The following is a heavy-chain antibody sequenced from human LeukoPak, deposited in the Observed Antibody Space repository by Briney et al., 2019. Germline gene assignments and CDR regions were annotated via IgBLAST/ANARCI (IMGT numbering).Heavy chain of an antibody. CDR3: ARSPIVVRPTYSYYYGMDV. Sequence: PGGSLRLSCAASGFTFSSYAMHWVRQAPGKGLEWVAVVSYDGVNNYYADSVKGRFTISRDNSRNTLYLQVNSLKAEDTAVYYCARSPIVVRPTYSYYYGMDVWGQGTTVTVSS. V-gene: IGHV3-30*04. J-gene: IGHJ6*02. CDR1: GFTFSSYA. D-gene: IGHD2-15*01. CDR2: VSYDGVNN.